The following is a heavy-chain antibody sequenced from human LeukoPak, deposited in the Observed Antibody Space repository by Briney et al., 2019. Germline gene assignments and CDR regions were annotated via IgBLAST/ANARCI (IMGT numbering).Heavy chain of an antibody. CDR2: IKQDGSEK. CDR3: ARLHYDILTGYYGVFDY. J-gene: IGHJ4*02. CDR1: GFTFSSYW. V-gene: IGHV3-7*03. Sequence: GGSLRLSCAASGFTFSSYWMSWVRQAPGKGLWCVANIKQDGSEKYYVDSVKGRFTISRDNAKNSLYLQMNSLRAEDTAVYYCARLHYDILTGYYGVFDYWGQGTLVTVSS. D-gene: IGHD3-9*01.